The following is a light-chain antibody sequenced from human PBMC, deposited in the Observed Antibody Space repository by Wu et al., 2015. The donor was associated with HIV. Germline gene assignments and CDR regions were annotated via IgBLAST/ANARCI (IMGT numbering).Light chain of an antibody. CDR1: QSVSSN. J-gene: IGKJ2*03. V-gene: IGKV3-15*01. CDR3: QQYNNWPRWYS. Sequence: EIVMTQSPATLAVSPGERATLSCRASQSVSSNLAWYQLRPGQAPRLLIYGASTAATGIPARFSGSGSGTEFTLTISSLQSEDFAVYYCQQYNNWPRWYSFGQGTKVEIK. CDR2: GAS.